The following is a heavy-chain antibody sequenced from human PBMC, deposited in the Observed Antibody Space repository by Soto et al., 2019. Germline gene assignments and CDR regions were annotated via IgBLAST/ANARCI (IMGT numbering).Heavy chain of an antibody. CDR3: ARDPFGNRRFDP. V-gene: IGHV3-21*01. D-gene: IGHD3-16*01. CDR1: GFTFSSYS. CDR2: ISSSSSYI. Sequence: PGGALRLSCAASGFTFSSYSMNWVRQAPGKGLEGVSSISSSSSYIYYADSVKGRFTISRDNAKNSLYLQMNSLRAEDTAVYYCARDPFGNRRFDPWGQGTLVTVSS. J-gene: IGHJ5*02.